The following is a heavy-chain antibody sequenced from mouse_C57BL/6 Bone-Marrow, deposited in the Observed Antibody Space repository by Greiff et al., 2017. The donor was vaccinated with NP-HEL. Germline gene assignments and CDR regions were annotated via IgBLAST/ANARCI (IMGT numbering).Heavy chain of an antibody. CDR1: GYTFTSYW. CDR3: ARIQGATGSSHYYAMDY. J-gene: IGHJ4*01. D-gene: IGHD1-1*01. V-gene: IGHV1-72*01. Sequence: QVQLQQPGAELVKPGASVKLSCKASGYTFTSYWLHWVQQRPGRGLEWIGRIDPNSGGTKYNEKFKSKATLTVDKPSSTAYMQLRSLTSEDSAVYYCARIQGATGSSHYYAMDYWGQGTSVTVSS. CDR2: IDPNSGGT.